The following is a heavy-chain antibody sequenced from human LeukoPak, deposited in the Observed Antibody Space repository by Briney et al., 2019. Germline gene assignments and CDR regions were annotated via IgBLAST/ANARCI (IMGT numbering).Heavy chain of an antibody. CDR1: GFAFSTYS. CDR2: ISSSTATI. Sequence: PGGSLRLSCAASGFAFSTYSMNWVRQAPGNGLEWVSSISSSTATIHYADSVKGRFTISRDNAKNSLYLQMNSPRDEDTAVYYCARDAAFSAFNMWGQGTMVTVSS. D-gene: IGHD2-15*01. V-gene: IGHV3-48*02. CDR3: ARDAAFSAFNM. J-gene: IGHJ3*02.